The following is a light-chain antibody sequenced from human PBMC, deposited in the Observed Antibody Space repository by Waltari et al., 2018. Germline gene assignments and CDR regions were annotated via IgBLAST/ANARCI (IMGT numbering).Light chain of an antibody. CDR2: VNSDGSH. Sequence: QLVQTQSPSASASLGASVKLTCTLSSGHSSNVIAWLQQQPEKGNRYLMKVNSDGSHSKGDEMPDRFSGSSSGAERYLTISSLQSEDEADYYCQTGGHGTWVFGGGTKLTVL. J-gene: IGLJ3*02. CDR1: SGHSSNV. CDR3: QTGGHGTWV. V-gene: IGLV4-69*01.